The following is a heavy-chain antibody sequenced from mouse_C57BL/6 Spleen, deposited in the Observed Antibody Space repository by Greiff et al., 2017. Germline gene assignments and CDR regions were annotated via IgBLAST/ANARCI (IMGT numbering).Heavy chain of an antibody. J-gene: IGHJ4*01. CDR3: ARRRYSNYEGYAMDY. Sequence: LQESGPELVKPGASVKLSCKASGYTFTSYDINWVKQRPGQGLEWIGWIYPRDGSTKYNEKFKGKATLTVDTSSSTAYMELHSLTSEDSAVYFCARRRYSNYEGYAMDYWGQGTSVTVSS. CDR1: GYTFTSYD. V-gene: IGHV1-85*01. CDR2: IYPRDGST. D-gene: IGHD2-5*01.